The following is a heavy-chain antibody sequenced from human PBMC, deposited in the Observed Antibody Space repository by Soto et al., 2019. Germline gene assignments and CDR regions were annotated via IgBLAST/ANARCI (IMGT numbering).Heavy chain of an antibody. J-gene: IGHJ4*02. CDR1: GGSISSYY. Sequence: QVQLQESGPGLVKPSETLSLTCTVSGGSISSYYWSWIRQPPGKGLEWIGYIYYSGSTNYNPSLKSRVTISVDTSKNQFSLKLSSVTAADTVVYYCARRDSSGSFDYWGQGTLVTVSS. CDR3: ARRDSSGSFDY. D-gene: IGHD6-19*01. V-gene: IGHV4-59*08. CDR2: IYYSGST.